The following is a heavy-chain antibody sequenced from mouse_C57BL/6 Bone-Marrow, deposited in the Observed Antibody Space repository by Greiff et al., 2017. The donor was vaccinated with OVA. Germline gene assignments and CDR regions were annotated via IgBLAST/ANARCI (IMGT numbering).Heavy chain of an antibody. CDR3: ARRGYSNYGFPWFAY. D-gene: IGHD2-5*01. Sequence: QVQLQQPGAELVKPGASVKLSCKASGYTFTSYWMHWVKQRPGQGLEWIGMIHPNSGSTNYNEKFKSKATLTVDKSSSTAYMQLSSLTSEDSAVYYCARRGYSNYGFPWFAYWGQGTLVTVSA. J-gene: IGHJ3*01. CDR1: GYTFTSYW. V-gene: IGHV1-64*01. CDR2: IHPNSGST.